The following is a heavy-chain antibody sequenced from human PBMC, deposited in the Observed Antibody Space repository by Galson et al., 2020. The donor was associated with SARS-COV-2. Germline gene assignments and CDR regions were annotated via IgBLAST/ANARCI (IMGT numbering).Heavy chain of an antibody. J-gene: IGHJ4*02. Sequence: GSLRLSCAASGFTFSSYAMHWVRQAPGKGLEWVAVISYDGSNKYYADSVKGRFTISRDNSKNTLYLQMNSLRAEDTAVYYCARALASPRGYSGYDLDYWGQRTLVTVSS. V-gene: IGHV3-30-3*01. CDR3: ARALASPRGYSGYDLDY. CDR2: ISYDGSNK. CDR1: GFTFSSYA. D-gene: IGHD5-12*01.